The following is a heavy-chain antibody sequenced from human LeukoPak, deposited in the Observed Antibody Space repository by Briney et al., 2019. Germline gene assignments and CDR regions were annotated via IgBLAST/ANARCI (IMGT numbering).Heavy chain of an antibody. V-gene: IGHV3-23*01. CDR1: GFTFSSYE. D-gene: IGHD3-22*01. CDR2: ISGSGGST. J-gene: IGHJ4*02. Sequence: GGSLRLSCAASGFTFSSYEMSWVRQAPGKGLGWVSAISGSGGSTYYADSVKGRFTISRDNSKNTLYLQMNSLRAEDTAVYYCAKLSRVTMIVVDYWGQGTLVTVSS. CDR3: AKLSRVTMIVVDY.